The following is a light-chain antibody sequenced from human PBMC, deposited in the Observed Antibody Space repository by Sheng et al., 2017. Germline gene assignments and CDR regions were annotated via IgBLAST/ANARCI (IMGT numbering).Light chain of an antibody. CDR3: QQYDSEIT. CDR1: QGFSNS. Sequence: DIQMTQSPSSLSASVGDRVSITCRASQGFSNSLAWYQQKPGKAPKLLLYDASTLESGVPSRFRGSGSGTDYTLTISSLQPEDFATYYCQQYDSEITFGQGTRLEIK. CDR2: DAS. V-gene: IGKV1-NL1*01. J-gene: IGKJ5*01.